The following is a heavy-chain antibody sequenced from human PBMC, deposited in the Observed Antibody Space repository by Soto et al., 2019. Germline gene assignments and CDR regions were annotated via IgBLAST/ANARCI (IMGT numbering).Heavy chain of an antibody. CDR2: INTDGSST. CDR3: VTAPSGWYGIDY. CDR1: GFTFSNYW. J-gene: IGHJ4*02. Sequence: EVQLVESGGGLVQPGGSLRLSCAASGFTFSNYWMHWVRQPPGKGLLWVSRINTDGSSTNYAGSVEGRFTVSRDNAKNTLYLPMTSLRADYTAAYYCVTAPSGWYGIDYWGQGPLVTVSS. D-gene: IGHD6-13*01. V-gene: IGHV3-74*01.